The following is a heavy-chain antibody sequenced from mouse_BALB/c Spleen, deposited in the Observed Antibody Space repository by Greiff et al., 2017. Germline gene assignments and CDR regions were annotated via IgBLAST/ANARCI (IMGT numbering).Heavy chain of an antibody. CDR1: GYTFTDYA. D-gene: IGHD2-4*01. CDR2: ISTYYGDA. J-gene: IGHJ4*01. V-gene: IGHV1S137*01. Sequence: VQLVESGAELVRPGVSVKISCKGSGYTFTDYAMHWVKQSHAKSLEWIGVISTYYGDASYNQKFKGKATMTVDKSSSTAYMELARLTSEDSAIYYCARLGLPYYYDMDYWGQGTSDTVSS. CDR3: ARLGLPYYYDMDY.